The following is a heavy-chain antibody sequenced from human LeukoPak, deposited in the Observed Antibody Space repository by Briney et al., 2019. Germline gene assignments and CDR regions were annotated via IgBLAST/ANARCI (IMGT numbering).Heavy chain of an antibody. Sequence: HPGGSLRLSCAASGFTFSSYAMHWVRQAPGKGLEWVAVISYDGSNKYYADSVKGRFTISRDNSKNTLYLQMNSLRAEDTAVYYCARDSLVYYYDSSGYPNWFDPWGQGTLATVSS. D-gene: IGHD3-22*01. CDR1: GFTFSSYA. CDR2: ISYDGSNK. J-gene: IGHJ5*02. V-gene: IGHV3-30*04. CDR3: ARDSLVYYYDSSGYPNWFDP.